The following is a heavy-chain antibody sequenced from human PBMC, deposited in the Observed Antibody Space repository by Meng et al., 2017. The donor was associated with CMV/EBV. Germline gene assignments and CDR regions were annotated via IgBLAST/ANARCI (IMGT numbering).Heavy chain of an antibody. V-gene: IGHV1-2*02. Sequence: ASVKVSCKASGYTFTGYYMHWVRQAPGQGLEWMGWINPNSGGTNYAQKFQGRVTMTRDTSISTAYMELSRLRSDDTAVYYCARGRGRITIFGVVIIIGDYYYGMDVWGQGTTVTVSS. CDR1: GYTFTGYY. CDR2: INPNSGGT. D-gene: IGHD3-3*01. J-gene: IGHJ6*02. CDR3: ARGRGRITIFGVVIIIGDYYYGMDV.